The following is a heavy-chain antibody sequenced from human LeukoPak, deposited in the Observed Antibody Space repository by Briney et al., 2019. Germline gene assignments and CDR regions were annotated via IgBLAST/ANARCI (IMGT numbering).Heavy chain of an antibody. CDR2: IYYSGSP. D-gene: IGHD6-19*01. V-gene: IGHV4-59*01. CDR3: ARGRMGSSGWYDDY. J-gene: IGHJ4*02. CDR1: GGSISSFY. Sequence: TTSETLSLTCTVSGGSISSFYWSWIRQPPGRGLEWIGNIYYSGSPNYNPPLKRRVIISVDTSNNQFSLNLCSVTAADTAVYYCARGRMGSSGWYDDYWGQGTLVTVSS.